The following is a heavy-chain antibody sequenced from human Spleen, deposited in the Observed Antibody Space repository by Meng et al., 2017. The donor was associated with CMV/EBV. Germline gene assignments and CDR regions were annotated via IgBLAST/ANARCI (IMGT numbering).Heavy chain of an antibody. V-gene: IGHV4-30-4*01. CDR2: IYYIENT. CDR1: GDSISSGAYY. Sequence: QVQLQESGPGLVKPLQTLSPTCTVSGDSISSGAYYWSWVRQPPGKGLEWIGYIYYIENTYYNPSLRGRVTISGDTSKNQFSLKLKSVTAADTAVYFCARAEPNWFDAWGQGTLVTVSS. J-gene: IGHJ5*02. D-gene: IGHD1-14*01. CDR3: ARAEPNWFDA.